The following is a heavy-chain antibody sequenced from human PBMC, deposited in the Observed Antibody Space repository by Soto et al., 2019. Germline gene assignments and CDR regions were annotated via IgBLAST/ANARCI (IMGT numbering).Heavy chain of an antibody. Sequence: SETLSLTCILSGDSTSNNYWRWIGQSPGKGLGGFGYISYSGNTNYNPSPKSRVTLSVDTSKDPLSLKVTAVTAADTATYYCACLRCKRGRPIKSWAQGTQSTVSS. V-gene: IGHV4-59*01. CDR2: ISYSGNT. J-gene: IGHJ5*02. CDR3: ACLRCKRGRPIKS. D-gene: IGHD2-15*01. CDR1: GDSTSNNY.